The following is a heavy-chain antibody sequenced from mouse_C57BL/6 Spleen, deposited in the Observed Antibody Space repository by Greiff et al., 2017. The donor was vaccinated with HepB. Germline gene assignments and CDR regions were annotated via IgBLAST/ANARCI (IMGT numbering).Heavy chain of an antibody. CDR2: ILPGSGST. CDR3: ARGPFYYGSSHYAMDY. D-gene: IGHD1-1*01. V-gene: IGHV1-9*01. J-gene: IGHJ4*01. Sequence: VKLQESGAELMKPGASVKLSCKATGYTFTGYWIEWVKQRPGHGLEWIGEILPGSGSTNYNEKFKGKATFTADTSSNTAYMQLSSLTTEDSAIYYCARGPFYYGSSHYAMDYWGQGTSVTVSS. CDR1: GYTFTGYW.